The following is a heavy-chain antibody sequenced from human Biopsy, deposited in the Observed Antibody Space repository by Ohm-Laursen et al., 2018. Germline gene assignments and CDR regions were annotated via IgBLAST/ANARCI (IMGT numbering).Heavy chain of an antibody. V-gene: IGHV4-4*07. CDR3: ARWTPEYDSSRYYLDAFDI. CDR2: IYSSGST. CDR1: GGSLSSYY. Sequence: SETLSLTCTVSGGSLSSYYWSWIRQPAGKGLEWIGRIYSSGSTNYNPSLKSRATLSMDTSKRQFSLKLSFVTAADTAVYYCARWTPEYDSSRYYLDAFDIWGQGTKVTVSS. D-gene: IGHD3-22*01. J-gene: IGHJ3*02.